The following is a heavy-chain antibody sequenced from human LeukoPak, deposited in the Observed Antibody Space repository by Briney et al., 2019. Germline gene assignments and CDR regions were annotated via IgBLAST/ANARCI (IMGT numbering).Heavy chain of an antibody. D-gene: IGHD3-10*01. Sequence: SETLSLTCTVSGGSISSGSYYWSWIRQPAGKGLEWIGRIYTSGSTNYNPSLKSRVTISVDTSKNQFSLKLSSVTAADTAVYYCARTMVRGVWYYYYYYYMDVWGKGTTVTVSS. CDR3: ARTMVRGVWYYYYYYYMDV. J-gene: IGHJ6*03. V-gene: IGHV4-61*02. CDR2: IYTSGST. CDR1: GGSISSGSYY.